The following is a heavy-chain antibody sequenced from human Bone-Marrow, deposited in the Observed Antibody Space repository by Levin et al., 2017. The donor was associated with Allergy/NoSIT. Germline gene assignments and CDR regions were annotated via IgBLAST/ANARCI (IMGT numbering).Heavy chain of an antibody. Sequence: GGSLRLSCVASTFTVTSNYMTWVRQAPGKGLDWVSFVYTDDRTFYADSVKGRFTVSRDNSKNTFFLHMTRLRVEDTAVYYCARASCGNDSYSFTFDIWGQGTTVTVSS. CDR3: ARASCGNDSYSFTFDI. CDR1: TFTVTSNY. J-gene: IGHJ3*02. D-gene: IGHD2-21*02. CDR2: VYTDDRT. V-gene: IGHV3-66*01.